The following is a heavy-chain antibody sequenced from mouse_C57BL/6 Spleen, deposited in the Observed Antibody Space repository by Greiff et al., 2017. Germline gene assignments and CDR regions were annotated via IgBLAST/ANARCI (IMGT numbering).Heavy chain of an antibody. D-gene: IGHD4-1*01. CDR3: ARQSGTGFAY. Sequence: QVQLQQSGAELVRPGASVKLSCKASGYTFTDYYINWVKQRPGQGLEWIGRIYPGGGSTNYNEKFKGKATLTAETSSSTAYMQLSSLTSEDSAVYFGARQSGTGFAYWGQGTTLTVAA. J-gene: IGHJ2*01. V-gene: IGHV1-76*01. CDR1: GYTFTDYY. CDR2: IYPGGGST.